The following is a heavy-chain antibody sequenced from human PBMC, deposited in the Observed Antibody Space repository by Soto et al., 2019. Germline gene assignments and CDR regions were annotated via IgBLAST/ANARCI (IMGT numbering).Heavy chain of an antibody. D-gene: IGHD1-26*01. V-gene: IGHV2-5*02. CDR2: IYWDDSK. J-gene: IGHJ4*02. CDR3: AHAYGGRSLY. Sequence: QITLKESGPTLVKPTQTLTLTCTFSGFSLTTDRVGVGWIRQPPGEALEWLAVIYWDDSKTYRPSLESRLTNTKETPKNPVALTMTNMDSLDTATYYCAHAYGGRSLYWGQGTLVTVSS. CDR1: GFSLTTDRVG.